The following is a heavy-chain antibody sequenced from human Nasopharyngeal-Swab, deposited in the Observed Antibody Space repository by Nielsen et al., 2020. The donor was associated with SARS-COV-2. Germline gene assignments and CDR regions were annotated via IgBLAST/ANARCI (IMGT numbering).Heavy chain of an antibody. D-gene: IGHD6-6*01. V-gene: IGHV3-66*01. CDR2: LFSGVST. CDR3: ARTSIAARQNYYYGMDV. CDR1: GLTVSNNY. Sequence: GESLKISCAASGLTVSNNYMTWVRQAPVTGQEWVSLLFSGVSTYYADSVKGRFTISRDNSKNTLYLQMNSLRAEDTAVYYCARTSIAARQNYYYGMDVWGQGTTVTVSS. J-gene: IGHJ6*02.